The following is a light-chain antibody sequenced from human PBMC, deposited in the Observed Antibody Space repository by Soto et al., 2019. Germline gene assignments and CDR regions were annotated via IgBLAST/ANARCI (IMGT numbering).Light chain of an antibody. Sequence: QSALTQPASVSGSPGQSITISCTGTSSDVGGYKYVSWYQQYPGKAPKLMIYEVSNRPSGASNRFSGSKSGNTASLTISGLQAEDEADYYCSSFTSSTPLVFGTGTKLTVL. J-gene: IGLJ1*01. CDR1: SSDVGGYKY. CDR3: SSFTSSTPLV. CDR2: EVS. V-gene: IGLV2-14*01.